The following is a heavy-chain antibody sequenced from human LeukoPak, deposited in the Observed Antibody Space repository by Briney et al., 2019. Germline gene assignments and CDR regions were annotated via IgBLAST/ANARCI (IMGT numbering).Heavy chain of an antibody. V-gene: IGHV4-34*01. CDR2: INHSGST. CDR1: GGSFSGYY. J-gene: IGHJ3*02. D-gene: IGHD6-19*01. CDR3: ARGRLIAVTTPGRAFDI. Sequence: SETLSLTCAVYGGSFSGYYWSWIRQPPGKGLEWIGEINHSGSTNYNPSLKSRVTISVDTSKNQFSLKLSSVTAADTAVYYCARGRLIAVTTPGRAFDIWGQGTMVTVSS.